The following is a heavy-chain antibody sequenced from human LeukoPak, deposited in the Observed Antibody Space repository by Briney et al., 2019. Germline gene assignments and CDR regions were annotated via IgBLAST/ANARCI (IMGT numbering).Heavy chain of an antibody. CDR2: IYTSGST. D-gene: IGHD6-19*01. CDR1: GGSISSGSYY. V-gene: IGHV4-61*02. Sequence: SETLSLTCTVSGGSISSGSYYWSWIRQPAGKGLEWIGRIYTSGSTNYNPSLKSRVTISVDTSKNQFSLKLSSVTAADTAVYYCARETYSSGWFWGRDYWGQGTLVTVSS. J-gene: IGHJ4*02. CDR3: ARETYSSGWFWGRDY.